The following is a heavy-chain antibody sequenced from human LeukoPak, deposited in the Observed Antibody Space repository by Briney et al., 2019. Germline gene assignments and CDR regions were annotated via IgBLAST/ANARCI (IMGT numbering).Heavy chain of an antibody. CDR3: ARGFRSGSYLAY. D-gene: IGHD1-26*01. Sequence: PSETLSLTCAVYGGSFSGYYWSWIRQPPGKGLEWIGEINHSGSTNYNPSLKSRVTISVDTSKNQFSLKLSSVTAADTAVDYCARGFRSGSYLAYWGQGTLVTVSS. CDR2: INHSGST. V-gene: IGHV4-34*01. CDR1: GGSFSGYY. J-gene: IGHJ4*02.